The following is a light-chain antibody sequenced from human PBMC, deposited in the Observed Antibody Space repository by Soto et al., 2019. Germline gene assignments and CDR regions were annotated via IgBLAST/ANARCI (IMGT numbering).Light chain of an antibody. CDR2: DSS. CDR1: RTVSNW. Sequence: DIKMTQSPSTVSASEGDRVTITCRASRTVSNWLAWYQQKPGRSPHLLIYDSSTLEPGVPSRFRGSGSGTEFTLTINGLQPDDFATYFCQQYDGYSPQTFGQGTKVDIK. CDR3: QQYDGYSPQT. V-gene: IGKV1-5*01. J-gene: IGKJ1*01.